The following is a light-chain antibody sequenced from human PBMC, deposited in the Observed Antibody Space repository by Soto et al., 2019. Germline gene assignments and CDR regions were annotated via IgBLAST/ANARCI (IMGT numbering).Light chain of an antibody. Sequence: QSALTQPASVSGSPGQSITISCTGTSSDVGGYNFVSWYQKNPGKVPKLMIFDVNSRPSGVSDRFSGSKSGNTASLTISGLQAEDEGDYYCSSYTSSSTHVFGSGTKVTVL. J-gene: IGLJ1*01. CDR1: SSDVGGYNF. CDR2: DVN. V-gene: IGLV2-14*03. CDR3: SSYTSSSTHV.